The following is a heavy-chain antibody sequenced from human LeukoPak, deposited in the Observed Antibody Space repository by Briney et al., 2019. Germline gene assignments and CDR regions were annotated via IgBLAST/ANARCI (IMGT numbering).Heavy chain of an antibody. Sequence: SGTLSLTCAVSGGSISSSNWWTWVRQPPGKGLEWIGEIYHSGSTNYNPSLKSRVTISVDKSKNQFSLKLSSVTAADTAVYYCARVPIAARFPFDYWGQGTLVTVSS. CDR2: IYHSGST. V-gene: IGHV4-4*02. J-gene: IGHJ4*02. D-gene: IGHD6-6*01. CDR3: ARVPIAARFPFDY. CDR1: GGSISSSNW.